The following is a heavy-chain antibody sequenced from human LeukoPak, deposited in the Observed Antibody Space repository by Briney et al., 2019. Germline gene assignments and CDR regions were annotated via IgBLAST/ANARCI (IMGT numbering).Heavy chain of an antibody. CDR2: IKPDGSST. D-gene: IGHD3-16*01. CDR1: GITFSNCW. Sequence: GGSLRLSCAASGITFSNCWIHWVRQAPGKGLVWVSRIKPDGSSTNYADSVKGRFTISRDNAKNTVFLQMNSLRAEDTAVYYCAGGRGSYGLWDTWGQGTLVSVSS. V-gene: IGHV3-74*01. J-gene: IGHJ5*02. CDR3: AGGRGSYGLWDT.